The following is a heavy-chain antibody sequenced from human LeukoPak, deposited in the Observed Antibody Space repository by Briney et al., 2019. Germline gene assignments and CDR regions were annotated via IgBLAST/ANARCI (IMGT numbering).Heavy chain of an antibody. V-gene: IGHV4-34*01. CDR2: INHSGST. Sequence: SETLSLTCAVYGGSFSGYYWSWIRQPPGKGLEWIGEINHSGSTNYNPSLKSRVTISVDTSKNQFSLKLSSVTAADTAVYYCARDSPAWYSSSRNGMDVWGQGTTVTVSS. CDR3: ARDSPAWYSSSRNGMDV. CDR1: GGSFSGYY. D-gene: IGHD6-13*01. J-gene: IGHJ6*02.